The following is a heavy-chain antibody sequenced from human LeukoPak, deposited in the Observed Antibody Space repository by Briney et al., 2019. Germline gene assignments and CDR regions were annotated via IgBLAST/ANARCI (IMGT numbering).Heavy chain of an antibody. D-gene: IGHD1-26*01. V-gene: IGHV4-30-4*08. CDR1: GGSISSGDYY. CDR2: IYYSGST. Sequence: PSQTLSLTCTVSGGSISSGDYYWSWIRQPPGKGLEWTGYIYYSGSTYYNPSLKSRVTISVDTSKNQFSLKLSSVTAADTAVYYCARAKRESGWFNSGSYWGDAFDIWGQGTMVTVSS. J-gene: IGHJ3*02. CDR3: ARAKRESGWFNSGSYWGDAFDI.